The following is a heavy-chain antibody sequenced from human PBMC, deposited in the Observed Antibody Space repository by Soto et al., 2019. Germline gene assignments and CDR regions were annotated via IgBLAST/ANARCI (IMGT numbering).Heavy chain of an antibody. J-gene: IGHJ6*02. CDR3: EKHLSGIAVADPYYYYYGMDV. CDR1: GFTFSSYA. D-gene: IGHD6-19*01. Sequence: EVQLLESGGGLVQPGGSLRLSCAASGFTFSSYAMSWVRQAPGKGLEWVSAISGSGGSTYYADSVKGRFTFSRDNPKYTRYLQMNSLRAEDTAVYYCEKHLSGIAVADPYYYYYGMDVWGQETTVTVSS. V-gene: IGHV3-23*01. CDR2: ISGSGGST.